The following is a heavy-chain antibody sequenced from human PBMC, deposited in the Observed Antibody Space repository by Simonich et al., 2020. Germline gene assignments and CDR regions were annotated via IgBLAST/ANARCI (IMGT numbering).Heavy chain of an antibody. CDR1: GGSISSSSYY. CDR2: IYYSGST. J-gene: IGHJ3*02. CDR3: ARHAGFAFDI. D-gene: IGHD6-13*01. V-gene: IGHV4-39*01. Sequence: QLQLQESGPGLVKPSETLSLTCTVSGGSISSSSYYWGWVRQPPGKGLEWIGSIYYSGSTYDHPPIKSRVTISVDTSKNQFSLKLSSVTAADTAVYYCARHAGFAFDIWGQGTMVTVSS.